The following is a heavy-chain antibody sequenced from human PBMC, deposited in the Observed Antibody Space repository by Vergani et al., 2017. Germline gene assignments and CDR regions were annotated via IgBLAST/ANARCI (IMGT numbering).Heavy chain of an antibody. CDR1: GGTFSSYA. CDR3: ARTLGGVIVSSPWDYYYGMDV. J-gene: IGHJ6*02. Sequence: QVQLVQSGAEVKKPGSSVKVSCKASGGTFSSYAISWVRQAPGQGLEWMGRIISIFGTANYAQKFQGRVTITADESTSTAYMELSNLRSEDTAMYYCARTLGGVIVSSPWDYYYGMDVWGQGTTVTVSS. D-gene: IGHD3-16*02. V-gene: IGHV1-69*13. CDR2: IISIFGTA.